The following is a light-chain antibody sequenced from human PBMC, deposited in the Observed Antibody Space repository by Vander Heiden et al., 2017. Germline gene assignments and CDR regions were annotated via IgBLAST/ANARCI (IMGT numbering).Light chain of an antibody. J-gene: IGLJ2*01. V-gene: IGLV2-23*02. CDR1: STDVGTYNL. CDR3: CSDETSGTVV. CDR2: EVT. Sequence: QSALTQPASVSGSPGPSVTLSCTGTSTDVGTYNLVSWYQHHPGKAHKLMIYEVTQRPAGVANRFSGSKSGNTAALTISGRQAEDEADYYCCSDETSGTVVFGGGTKLTVL.